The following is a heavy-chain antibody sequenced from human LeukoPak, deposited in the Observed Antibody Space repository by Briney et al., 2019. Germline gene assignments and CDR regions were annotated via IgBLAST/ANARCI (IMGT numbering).Heavy chain of an antibody. CDR3: ARHAARGLYNWFDP. CDR2: IYTSGST. V-gene: IGHV4-4*09. Sequence: SETLSLTCTVSGVSISSYYWSWVRQPPGKGLEWIGYIYTSGSTNYNPSLKSRVTISVDTSKNQFSLKLSSVTAADTAVYYCARHAARGLYNWFDPWGQGTLVTVSS. D-gene: IGHD6-25*01. CDR1: GVSISSYY. J-gene: IGHJ5*02.